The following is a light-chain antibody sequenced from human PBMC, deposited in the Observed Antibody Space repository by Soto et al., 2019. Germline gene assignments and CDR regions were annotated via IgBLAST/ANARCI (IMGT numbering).Light chain of an antibody. J-gene: IGKJ2*01. CDR1: QSVSSSY. CDR3: QQYYSSPYT. CDR2: DAS. V-gene: IGKV3D-20*01. Sequence: EIVLTQSPATLSSSPGERATLSCGASQSVSSSYSAWYQQKPGLAPRLLIYDASSRDTGIPDRFSGSGSGTDFTLTISRLEPEDFAVYYCQQYYSSPYTFGQGTKLEIK.